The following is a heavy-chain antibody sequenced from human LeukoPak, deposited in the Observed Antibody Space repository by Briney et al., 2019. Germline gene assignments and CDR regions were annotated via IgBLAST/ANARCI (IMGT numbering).Heavy chain of an antibody. CDR3: ARRNIAAAGDEIDY. V-gene: IGHV1-2*02. Sequence: ASVTVSCKASGYTFTGYYMHWVRQAPGQGLEWMGWINPNSGGTNYAQKFQGRVTMTRDTSISTAYMELSRLRSDDTAVYYCARRNIAAAGDEIDYWGQGTLVTVSS. D-gene: IGHD6-13*01. CDR1: GYTFTGYY. J-gene: IGHJ4*02. CDR2: INPNSGGT.